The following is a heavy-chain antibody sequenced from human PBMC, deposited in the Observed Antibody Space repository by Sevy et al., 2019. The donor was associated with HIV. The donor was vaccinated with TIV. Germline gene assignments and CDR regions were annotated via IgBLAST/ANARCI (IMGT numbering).Heavy chain of an antibody. CDR1: GFIFSNYH. CDR3: AGENYYDSTAYRFDY. D-gene: IGHD3-22*01. V-gene: IGHV3-21*01. CDR2: ISSSSSYI. J-gene: IGHJ4*02. Sequence: GGSLRLSCAASGFIFSNYHMNWVRQAPGKGLEWVSSISSSSSYIYYADSVKGRFTISRDNAKNSLYLQMNSLRAEDTAVYYCAGENYYDSTAYRFDYWGQGTLVTVSS.